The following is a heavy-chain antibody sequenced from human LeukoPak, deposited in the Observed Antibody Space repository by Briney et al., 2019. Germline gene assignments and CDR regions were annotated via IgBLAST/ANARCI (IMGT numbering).Heavy chain of an antibody. V-gene: IGHV4-59*01. Sequence: KPSETLSLTCTVSGGSISSYYWSWIRQPPGKGLEWIGYIYYSGSTNYNPSLKSRVTISVDTSKNQFSLKLSSVTAADTAVYYCARVRCSSTSCYMVAGWFDPWGQGTLVTVSS. J-gene: IGHJ5*02. CDR2: IYYSGST. CDR3: ARVRCSSTSCYMVAGWFDP. CDR1: GGSISSYY. D-gene: IGHD2-2*02.